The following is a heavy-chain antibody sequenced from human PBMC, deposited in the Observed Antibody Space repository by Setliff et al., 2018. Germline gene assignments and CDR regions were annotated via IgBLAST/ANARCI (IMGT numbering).Heavy chain of an antibody. Sequence: ASVKVSCQASGYSFNSYYMHWVRQAPGQGLEWMGIINPGGGSSSSTEKFQGRVTMTRDTSASTVYMEMGNLTSDDTAVYYCARAGSAAAGRKGIFENWGQGSLVTVSS. J-gene: IGHJ4*02. V-gene: IGHV1-46*02. CDR3: ARAGSAAAGRKGIFEN. D-gene: IGHD6-13*01. CDR2: INPGGGSS. CDR1: GYSFNSYY.